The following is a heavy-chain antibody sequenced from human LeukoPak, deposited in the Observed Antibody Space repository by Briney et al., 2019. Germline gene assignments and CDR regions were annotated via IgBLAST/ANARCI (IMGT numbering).Heavy chain of an antibody. CDR3: AKSSGSYYKDPFDY. J-gene: IGHJ4*02. CDR2: ISWNSGSI. V-gene: IGHV3-9*01. D-gene: IGHD1-26*01. Sequence: GRSLRLSCAASGFTFDDYAMHWVRQAPGKGLEWVSGISWNSGSIGYADSVKGRFTIPRDNAKNSLYLQMNSLRAEDTALYYCAKSSGSYYKDPFDYWGQGTLVTVSS. CDR1: GFTFDDYA.